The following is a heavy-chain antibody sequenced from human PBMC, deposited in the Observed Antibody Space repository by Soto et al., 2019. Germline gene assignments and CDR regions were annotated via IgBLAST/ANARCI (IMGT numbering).Heavy chain of an antibody. CDR3: ARSSGYDPIFHY. V-gene: IGHV4-39*01. Sequence: SETLSLTCTVSGGSISSSSYYWGWIRQPPGKGLEWIGSIYYSGSTYYNPSLKSRVTISVDTSKNQFSLKLSSVTAADTAVYYCARSSGYDPIFHYWGQGTLVTVS. D-gene: IGHD5-12*01. CDR2: IYYSGST. J-gene: IGHJ4*02. CDR1: GGSISSSSYY.